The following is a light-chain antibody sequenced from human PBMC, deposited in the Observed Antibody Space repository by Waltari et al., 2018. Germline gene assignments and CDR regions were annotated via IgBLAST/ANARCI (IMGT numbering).Light chain of an antibody. J-gene: IGKJ4*01. CDR3: QQYGSSPALT. CDR1: PSVSSSY. Sequence: EIVLTQSPGTLSLSQGERATLSFRASPSVSSSYLAWYQQKPGQAPRLLIYGASSRATGIPDRFSGSGSGTDFTLTISRLEPEDFAVYYCQQYGSSPALTFGGGTKVEIK. CDR2: GAS. V-gene: IGKV3-20*01.